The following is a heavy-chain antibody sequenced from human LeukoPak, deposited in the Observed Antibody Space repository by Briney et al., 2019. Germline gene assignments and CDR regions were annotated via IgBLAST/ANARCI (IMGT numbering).Heavy chain of an antibody. Sequence: SCKASGGTFSSYAMHWVRQAPGKGLEWVAVISYDGSNKYYADSVKGRFTISRDNSKNTLYLQMNSLRAEDTAVYYCARDSPRMVRGVTYYFDYWGQGTLVTVSS. CDR3: ARDSPRMVRGVTYYFDY. J-gene: IGHJ4*02. V-gene: IGHV3-30-3*01. CDR1: GGTFSSYA. CDR2: ISYDGSNK. D-gene: IGHD3-10*01.